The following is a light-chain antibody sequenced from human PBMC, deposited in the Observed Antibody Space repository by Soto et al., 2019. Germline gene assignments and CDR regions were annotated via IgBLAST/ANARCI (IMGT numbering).Light chain of an antibody. J-gene: IGLJ2*01. V-gene: IGLV2-14*01. CDR2: DVS. CDR1: SSDVGGYNY. Sequence: QSALTQPASVSGSPGQSITISCTGTSSDVGGYNYVSWYQKHPGKAPNPMIYDVSNRPSGVSNRFSGSKSGNTASLTISGLQAEDEADYYCSSYTSSSTVFGGGTQLTVL. CDR3: SSYTSSSTV.